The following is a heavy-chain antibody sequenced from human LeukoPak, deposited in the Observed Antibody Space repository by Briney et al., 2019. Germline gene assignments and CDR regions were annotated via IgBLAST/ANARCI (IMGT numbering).Heavy chain of an antibody. Sequence: ASVKVSCKASGGTFSSYAISWVRQAPGQGLEWMGGIIPIFGTANYAQKFQGRVTITADESTSTAYMELSSLRSEDTAVYYCARVGRHDYVWGVLDYWGQGTLVTVSS. CDR1: GGTFSSYA. CDR2: IIPIFGTA. V-gene: IGHV1-69*01. CDR3: ARVGRHDYVWGVLDY. D-gene: IGHD3-16*01. J-gene: IGHJ4*02.